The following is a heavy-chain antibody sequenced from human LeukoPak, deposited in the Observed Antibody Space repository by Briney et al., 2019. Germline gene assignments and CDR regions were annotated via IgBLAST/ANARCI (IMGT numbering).Heavy chain of an antibody. CDR1: GGPISPYN. Sequence: SETLSLTCTVSGGPISPYNWTWIRQPPGKGLEGIGYIYFSGDTNYNPSLQSRVTISLHTSKNQFSLSLGSVTAADTAVYYCARGALPEAGTLFDYWGQGTLVTVSS. D-gene: IGHD6-19*01. CDR2: IYFSGDT. V-gene: IGHV4-59*01. CDR3: ARGALPEAGTLFDY. J-gene: IGHJ4*02.